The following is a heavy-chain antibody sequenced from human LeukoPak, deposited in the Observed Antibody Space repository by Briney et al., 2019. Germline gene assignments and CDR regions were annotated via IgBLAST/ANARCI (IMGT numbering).Heavy chain of an antibody. V-gene: IGHV1-46*01. CDR3: ARVRDGYNDAYDI. CDR2: IKPSGGDT. Sequence: GASVKVSCKTSGYTLTDYNLHWVRQAPGQRLEWMGIIKPSGGDTSYAQTFQGRVLMTRDTSTSTVYMELSSLKSEDTAVYYCARVRDGYNDAYDIWGQGTMVTVSS. J-gene: IGHJ3*02. CDR1: GYTLTDYN. D-gene: IGHD5-24*01.